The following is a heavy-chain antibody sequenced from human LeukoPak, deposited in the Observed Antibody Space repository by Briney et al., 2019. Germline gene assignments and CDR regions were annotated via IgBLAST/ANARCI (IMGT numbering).Heavy chain of an antibody. D-gene: IGHD3-22*01. V-gene: IGHV1-69*04. CDR3: ARDVSYYYDNTGSPY. Sequence: ASVKVSCKASGGTFSNYAISWVRQAPGQGLEWMGRIILTLDSANYAQKFQDRVTITADTSTSTVYMELSSLTSEDTAMYCCARDVSYYYDNTGSPYWGQGTLVTVSS. CDR2: IILTLDSA. J-gene: IGHJ4*02. CDR1: GGTFSNYA.